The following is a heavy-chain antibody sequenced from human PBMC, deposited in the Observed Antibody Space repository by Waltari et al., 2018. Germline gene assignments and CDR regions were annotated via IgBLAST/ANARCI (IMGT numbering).Heavy chain of an antibody. Sequence: QVQLQESGPGLVKPSETLSLTCPVSGGSISSYYWSWIRQPPGKGLEWIGYIYYSGSTNYNPSLKSRVTISVDTSKNQFSLKLSSVTAADTAVYYCARVYYDSSGYYWGFDYWGQGTLVTVSS. CDR1: GGSISSYY. J-gene: IGHJ4*02. CDR3: ARVYYDSSGYYWGFDY. V-gene: IGHV4-59*01. CDR2: IYYSGST. D-gene: IGHD3-22*01.